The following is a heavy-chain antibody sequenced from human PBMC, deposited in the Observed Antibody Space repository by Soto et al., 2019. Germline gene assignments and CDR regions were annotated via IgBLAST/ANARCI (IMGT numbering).Heavy chain of an antibody. D-gene: IGHD7-27*01. V-gene: IGHV4-34*01. Sequence: PXETLSVTCPFSGGSFTGHFLSLVLQPPGKGLEWIGEVSHSGNTKYYPSLRSRVTLSVDSSKNQISLALTSVTAADTAVYYCARDKFESTGWHQFDIWGQGTLVTVSS. CDR3: ARDKFESTGWHQFDI. J-gene: IGHJ4*02. CDR2: VSHSGNT. CDR1: GGSFTGHF.